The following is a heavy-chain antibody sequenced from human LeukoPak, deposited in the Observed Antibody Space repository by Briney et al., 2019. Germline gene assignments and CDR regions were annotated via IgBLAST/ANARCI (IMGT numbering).Heavy chain of an antibody. J-gene: IGHJ4*02. CDR1: GFTFSSYW. Sequence: GGSLRLSCAASGFTFSSYWMNWARQAPGKGLEWVSSISSSSSYIYYADSVKGRFTISRDNAKNSLYLQMNSLRAEDTAVYYCARRHDYSNYPDYWGQGTLVTVSS. CDR3: ARRHDYSNYPDY. D-gene: IGHD4-11*01. CDR2: ISSSSSYI. V-gene: IGHV3-21*01.